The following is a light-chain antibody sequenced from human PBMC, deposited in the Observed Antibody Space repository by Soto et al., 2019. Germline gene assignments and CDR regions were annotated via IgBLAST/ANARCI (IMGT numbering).Light chain of an antibody. CDR2: GAS. J-gene: IGKJ3*01. CDR1: QSVSSN. V-gene: IGKV3-15*01. Sequence: EIVMTQSPGTLSVSPGERAILSCRASQSVSSNLALYQQKHGQTPRLLIYGASTRATGIPARFSGSGSGTEFTLTISSLQSEDFAVYYCQQYNNWPPFTVGPGTKVDIK. CDR3: QQYNNWPPFT.